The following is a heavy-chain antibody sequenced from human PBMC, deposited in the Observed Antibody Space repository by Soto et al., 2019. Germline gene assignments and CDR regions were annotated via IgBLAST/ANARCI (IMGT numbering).Heavy chain of an antibody. V-gene: IGHV3-7*01. D-gene: IGHD6-19*01. J-gene: IGHJ6*03. CDR1: GFTFSSYW. Sequence: GGSLRLSCAASGFTFSSYWMSWVRQAPGKGLEWVANIKQDGSEKYYVDSVKGRFTISKDNAKNSLYLQMNSLGAEDTAVYYCAREAAVAGTYYYYYYMDVWGKGTTVTVSS. CDR2: IKQDGSEK. CDR3: AREAAVAGTYYYYYYMDV.